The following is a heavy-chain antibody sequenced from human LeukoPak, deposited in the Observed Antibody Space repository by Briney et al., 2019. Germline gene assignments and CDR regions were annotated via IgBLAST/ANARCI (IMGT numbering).Heavy chain of an antibody. CDR1: GYSISSGYY. Sequence: SETLSLTCNVSGYSISSGYYWGWIRQPPGKGLEWIGSIYYSGSTYYNPSLKSRVTISVDTSKNQFSLKLSSVTAADTAVYYCARGRGGGSYYYYYYMDVWGKGTTVTVSS. V-gene: IGHV4-38-2*02. CDR2: IYYSGST. CDR3: ARGRGGGSYYYYYYMDV. D-gene: IGHD3-16*01. J-gene: IGHJ6*03.